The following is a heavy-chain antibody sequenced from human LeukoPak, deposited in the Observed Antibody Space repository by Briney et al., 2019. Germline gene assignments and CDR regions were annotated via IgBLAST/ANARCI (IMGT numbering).Heavy chain of an antibody. CDR3: ARGVAVVVPAALGY. D-gene: IGHD2-2*01. V-gene: IGHV1-2*04. CDR1: GYTFTSYY. Sequence: GASVKVSCKASGYTFTSYYIQRVRQAPGQGLEWTGSINPNNGGTNYAQKFQGSVTMTRDTSINTAYMEVSRLRSDDTAVYYCARGVAVVVPAALGYWGQGTLVTVSS. CDR2: INPNNGGT. J-gene: IGHJ4*02.